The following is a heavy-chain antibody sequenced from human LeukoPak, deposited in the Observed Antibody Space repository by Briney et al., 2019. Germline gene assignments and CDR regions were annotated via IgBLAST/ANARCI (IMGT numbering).Heavy chain of an antibody. D-gene: IGHD2-15*01. J-gene: IGHJ5*02. Sequence: ASVKVSCKASGYTFTSYDINWVRQATGQGLEWMGWMNPNSGNTGYAQKFQGRVTMTRNTSISTAYMVLSSLRSEDTAVYSCARGLWGGYCSGGSCLGFDPWGQGTLVTVSS. CDR2: MNPNSGNT. CDR1: GYTFTSYD. CDR3: ARGLWGGYCSGGSCLGFDP. V-gene: IGHV1-8*01.